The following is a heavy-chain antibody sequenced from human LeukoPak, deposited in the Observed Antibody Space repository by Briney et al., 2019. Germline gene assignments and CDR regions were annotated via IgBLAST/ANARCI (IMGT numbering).Heavy chain of an antibody. CDR3: AKIVGKSGSYQGPYFDY. V-gene: IGHV3-23*01. Sequence: GGSLRLSCAASGFTFSSYAMTWVRQAPGKGLEWVSGISESGGSTYYADSVKGRSTISRDNFNNTLYMQMNSLRVEDTAVYYCAKIVGKSGSYQGPYFDYWGQGTLVTVSS. D-gene: IGHD1-26*01. CDR2: ISESGGST. CDR1: GFTFSSYA. J-gene: IGHJ4*02.